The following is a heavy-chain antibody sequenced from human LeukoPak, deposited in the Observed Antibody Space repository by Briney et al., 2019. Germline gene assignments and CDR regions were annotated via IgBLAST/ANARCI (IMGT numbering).Heavy chain of an antibody. Sequence: PGGSLRLSCAASGFTFSSYGMHWVRQAPGKGLEWVAFIRYDGSNKYYADSVKGRFTISRDNSKNTLYLQMNSLRAEDTAVYYCAKSAKSGGVRGVSYYFDYWGQGTLVTVSS. CDR2: IRYDGSNK. CDR1: GFTFSSYG. CDR3: AKSAKSGGVRGVSYYFDY. D-gene: IGHD3-10*01. J-gene: IGHJ4*02. V-gene: IGHV3-30*02.